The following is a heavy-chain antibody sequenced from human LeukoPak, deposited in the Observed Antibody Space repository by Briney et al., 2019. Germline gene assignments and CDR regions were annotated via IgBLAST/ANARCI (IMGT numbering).Heavy chain of an antibody. J-gene: IGHJ4*01. V-gene: IGHV3-48*03. CDR1: GFTFGTYE. CDR2: ISSDGGAI. Sequence: GGSLRLSCAASGFTFGTYEMNWVRQAPGKGLEWVSYISSDGGAINYADSVKGRFTISIDNAKNSLYLQMNSLRVEDTAVYYCARDLRVTRVYFDYWGHGTLVTVSS. CDR3: ARDLRVTRVYFDY. D-gene: IGHD4-23*01.